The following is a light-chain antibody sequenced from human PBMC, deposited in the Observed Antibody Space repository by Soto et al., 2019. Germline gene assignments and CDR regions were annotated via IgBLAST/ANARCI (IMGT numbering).Light chain of an antibody. J-gene: IGLJ2*01. CDR3: AAWDDSLNGPV. CDR2: ISN. V-gene: IGLV1-44*01. CDR1: SSNIGSNT. Sequence: QSVLTQPPSASGTPGQRVTISCSGGSSNIGSNTVSWYQQLPGAAPKLLIYISNERPSGVPDRFSGSKSGTSASLAISGLQSEDEAEYYRAAWDDSLNGPVFGGGTKVTVL.